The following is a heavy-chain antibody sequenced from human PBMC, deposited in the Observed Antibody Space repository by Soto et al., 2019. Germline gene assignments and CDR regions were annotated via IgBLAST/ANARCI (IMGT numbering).Heavy chain of an antibody. CDR3: ARGLMRSTIHFDF. Sequence: PSETLSLTCSVSGDSISSGVYSWNWIRQHPGKGLEWIGYIYDSGSTHSNPSLRSRLTISVDTSKNQFSLKVNSVTAADTAVYYCARGLMRSTIHFDFWGQGTLVTVSS. D-gene: IGHD2-2*01. CDR1: GDSISSGVYS. V-gene: IGHV4-31*03. CDR2: IYDSGST. J-gene: IGHJ4*02.